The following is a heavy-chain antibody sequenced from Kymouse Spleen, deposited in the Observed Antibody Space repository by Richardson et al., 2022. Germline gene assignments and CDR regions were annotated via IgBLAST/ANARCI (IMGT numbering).Heavy chain of an antibody. V-gene: IGHV3-49*05. D-gene: IGHD3-9*01. CDR2: IRSKAYGGTT. CDR3: TRTELYDILTGYPPDWFDP. Sequence: EVQLVESGGGLVKPGRSLRLSCTASGFTFGDYAMSWFRQAPGKGLEWVGFIRSKAYGGTTEYAASVKGRFTISRDDSKSIAYLQMNSLKTEDTAVYYCTRTELYDILTGYPPDWFDPWGQGTLVTVSS. CDR1: GFTFGDYA. J-gene: IGHJ5*02.